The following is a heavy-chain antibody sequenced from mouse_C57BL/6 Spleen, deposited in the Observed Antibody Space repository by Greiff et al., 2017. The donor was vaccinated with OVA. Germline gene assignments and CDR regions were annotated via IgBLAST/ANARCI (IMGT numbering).Heavy chain of an antibody. CDR1: GFTFSDYG. Sequence: EVKVVESGGGLVKPGGSLKLSCAASGFTFSDYGMHWVRQAPEKGLEWVAYISSGSSTIYYADTVKGRFTISRDNAKNTLFLQMTSLRSEDTAMYYCAKGSSSWFAYWGQGTLVTVSA. D-gene: IGHD1-1*01. V-gene: IGHV5-17*01. J-gene: IGHJ3*01. CDR2: ISSGSSTI. CDR3: AKGSSSWFAY.